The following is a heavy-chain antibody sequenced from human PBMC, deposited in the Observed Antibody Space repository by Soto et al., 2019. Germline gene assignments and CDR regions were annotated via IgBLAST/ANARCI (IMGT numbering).Heavy chain of an antibody. Sequence: QVQLVQSGAEVKKPGASVKVSCKASGYTFTSYGISWVRQAPGQGLGWMGWISAYNGNTNYTQKLQGRVTRTTDTPASTADRELRSRRCDDTAGYDCARDSPHDSLGGYYSGMDVW. V-gene: IGHV1-18*01. CDR3: ARDSPHDSLGGYYSGMDV. D-gene: IGHD3-22*01. J-gene: IGHJ6*01. CDR2: ISAYNGNT. CDR1: GYTFTSYG.